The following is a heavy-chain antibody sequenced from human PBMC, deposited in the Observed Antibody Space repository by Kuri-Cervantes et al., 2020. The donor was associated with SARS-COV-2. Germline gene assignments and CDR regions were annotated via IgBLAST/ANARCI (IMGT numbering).Heavy chain of an antibody. J-gene: IGHJ2*01. CDR3: ARGFELLRDFDL. V-gene: IGHV3-33*08. CDR2: IWYDGSNK. Sequence: GESLKISCAASGFTSSNYGVHWVRQAPGKGLEWVAVIWYDGSNKYYADSVKGRFTISRDTSKNTVHLQMNSLRVEDTAVYYCARGFELLRDFDLWGRGTLVTVSS. D-gene: IGHD1-7*01. CDR1: GFTSSNYG.